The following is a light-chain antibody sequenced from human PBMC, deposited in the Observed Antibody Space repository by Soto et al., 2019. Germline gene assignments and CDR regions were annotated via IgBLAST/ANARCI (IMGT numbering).Light chain of an antibody. CDR3: QQVNSFPPA. CDR2: AAS. Sequence: SQLTQSPFSLSASVGDRVTITCRASQDISSSLAWFQQKPGKAPNLLIFAASTLQSGVPSRFSGSGSGTDFTLTISSLQPEDFATYYCQQVNSFPPAFGQGTKLEIQ. V-gene: IGKV1-9*01. CDR1: QDISSS. J-gene: IGKJ2*01.